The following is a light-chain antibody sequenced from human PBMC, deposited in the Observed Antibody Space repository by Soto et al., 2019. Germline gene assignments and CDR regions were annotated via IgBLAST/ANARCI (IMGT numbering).Light chain of an antibody. Sequence: DIQMTQSPSSRSASAGDGGTITCLASQGISIYLNWFQQKPGKAPQLLIYDASNLQTGAPSRFSGSGSGTDFTLIISSVQPEDVATYYCQQHDDFPTFGQGTRLEIK. V-gene: IGKV1-33*01. CDR1: QGISIY. J-gene: IGKJ5*01. CDR3: QQHDDFPT. CDR2: DAS.